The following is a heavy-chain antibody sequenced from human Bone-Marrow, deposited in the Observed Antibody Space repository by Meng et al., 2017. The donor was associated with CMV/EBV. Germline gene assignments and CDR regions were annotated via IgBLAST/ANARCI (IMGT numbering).Heavy chain of an antibody. D-gene: IGHD6-19*01. J-gene: IGHJ5*02. V-gene: IGHV3-23*01. Sequence: GGSLRLSCASSGFTFSSYAMSWVRQAPGKGLEWVSAISGSGGGTYYADSVKGRFTISRDNSKNTLYLQMNSLRAEDTALYYCAREGALAGKGGGFDPWGQGTLVTVSS. CDR3: AREGALAGKGGGFDP. CDR2: ISGSGGGT. CDR1: GFTFSSYA.